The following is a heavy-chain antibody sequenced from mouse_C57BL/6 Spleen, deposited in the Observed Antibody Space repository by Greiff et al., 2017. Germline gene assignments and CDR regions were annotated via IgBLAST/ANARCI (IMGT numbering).Heavy chain of an antibody. CDR2: IDPSDSYT. Sequence: QVQLKQPGAELVMPGASVKLSCKASGYTFTSYWMHWVKQRPGQGLEWIGEIDPSDSYTNYNQKFKGKSTLTVDKSSSTAYMQLSSLTSEDSAVYYCARVGPRFAYWGQGTLVTVSA. J-gene: IGHJ3*01. CDR3: ARVGPRFAY. CDR1: GYTFTSYW. V-gene: IGHV1-69*01. D-gene: IGHD4-1*01.